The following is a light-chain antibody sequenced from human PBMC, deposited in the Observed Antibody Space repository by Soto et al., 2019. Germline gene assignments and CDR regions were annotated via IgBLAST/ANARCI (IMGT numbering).Light chain of an antibody. V-gene: IGKV3-15*01. J-gene: IGKJ4*01. Sequence: EIVLTQSPDTLSVSPGERATLSCWASQSVSSNLAWYQQKPGQAPRLLIYGASTRATGIPARFSGSGSGTEFTLTISSLQSEDFAVYYCQRSNNWPLTFGGGTKVDIK. CDR2: GAS. CDR1: QSVSSN. CDR3: QRSNNWPLT.